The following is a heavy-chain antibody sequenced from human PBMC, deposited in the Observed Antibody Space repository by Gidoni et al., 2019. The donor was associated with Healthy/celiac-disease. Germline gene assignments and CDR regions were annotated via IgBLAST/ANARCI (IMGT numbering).Heavy chain of an antibody. D-gene: IGHD4-17*01. J-gene: IGHJ4*02. CDR3: AQRGSSADYGDYVFDY. Sequence: QVQLVQSGAEVKKPGSSVKVSCKASGGTFSSYPISWVRQAPGQGLEWMGGIIPIFGTANYAQKFQGRVTITADESTSTAYMELSSLRSEDTAVYYCAQRGSSADYGDYVFDYWGQGTLVTVSS. CDR2: IIPIFGTA. V-gene: IGHV1-69*01. CDR1: GGTFSSYP.